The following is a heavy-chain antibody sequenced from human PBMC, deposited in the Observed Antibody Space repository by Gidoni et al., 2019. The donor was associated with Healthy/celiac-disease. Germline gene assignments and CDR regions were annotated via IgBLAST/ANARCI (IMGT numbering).Heavy chain of an antibody. D-gene: IGHD3-10*01. CDR2: ISGSGGST. CDR3: AKVARVERGGFDY. CDR1: GFTFSSYA. V-gene: IGHV3-23*01. Sequence: EVQLLESGGGLVQSGGSLRLSCAASGFTFSSYAMSWVRQAPGKGLEWLSAISGSGGSTYYADSVKGRFTISRDNSKNTLYLQMNSLRAEDTAVYYCAKVARVERGGFDYWGQGTLVTVSS. J-gene: IGHJ4*02.